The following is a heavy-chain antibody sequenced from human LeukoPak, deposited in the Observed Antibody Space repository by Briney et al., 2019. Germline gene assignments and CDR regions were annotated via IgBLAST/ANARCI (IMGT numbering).Heavy chain of an antibody. Sequence: GGSLRLSCVASGFTISSYWMSWVRQAPGKGLEWVANIKEDGSEKYCVDSVKGRFIISRDNAKNSLYLQMNSLRVEDTAVYYCARALDYGDYVSRDDAFDIWGQGTMVTVSS. J-gene: IGHJ3*02. CDR3: ARALDYGDYVSRDDAFDI. D-gene: IGHD4-17*01. CDR2: IKEDGSEK. CDR1: GFTISSYW. V-gene: IGHV3-7*01.